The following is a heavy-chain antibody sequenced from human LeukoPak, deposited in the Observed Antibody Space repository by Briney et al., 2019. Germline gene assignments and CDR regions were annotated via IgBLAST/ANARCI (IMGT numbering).Heavy chain of an antibody. D-gene: IGHD6-19*01. CDR1: GYSFTTYW. CDR3: ARHLSSGSKIDY. CDR2: IYPGDSDT. J-gene: IGHJ4*02. V-gene: IGHV5-51*01. Sequence: GESLKISCKGSGYSFTTYWIGWVRQVPGKGLEWMGIIYPGDSDTRYSPSLQGQVTISADKSISTAYLQWSSLKASDAAMYYCARHLSSGSKIDYWGQGTLVTVSS.